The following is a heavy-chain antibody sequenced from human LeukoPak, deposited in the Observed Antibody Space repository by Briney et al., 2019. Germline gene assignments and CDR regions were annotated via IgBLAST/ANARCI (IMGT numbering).Heavy chain of an antibody. CDR2: IYTSGST. CDR1: GGSISSGDYS. Sequence: PSETLSLTCTVSGGSISSGDYSWSWIRQPPGKGLEWIGYIYTSGSTNYNPSLKSRVTISVDTSKNQFSLKLSSVTAADTAVYYCARHSRNSYYLPYFDYWGQGTLVTVSS. D-gene: IGHD3-10*01. J-gene: IGHJ4*02. V-gene: IGHV4-30-4*01. CDR3: ARHSRNSYYLPYFDY.